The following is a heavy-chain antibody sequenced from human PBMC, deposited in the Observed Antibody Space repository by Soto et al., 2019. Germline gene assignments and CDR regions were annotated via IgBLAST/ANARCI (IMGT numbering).Heavy chain of an antibody. Sequence: GGSLRLSCAAFGFTFSSYSMNWVRQAPGKGLEWVSYISSSSSTIYYADSVKGRFTISRDNAKNSLYLQMNSLRAEDTAAYYCARDHNDILTGYPGGNFDYWGQGTLVTVSS. J-gene: IGHJ4*02. D-gene: IGHD3-9*01. CDR2: ISSSSSTI. V-gene: IGHV3-48*01. CDR3: ARDHNDILTGYPGGNFDY. CDR1: GFTFSSYS.